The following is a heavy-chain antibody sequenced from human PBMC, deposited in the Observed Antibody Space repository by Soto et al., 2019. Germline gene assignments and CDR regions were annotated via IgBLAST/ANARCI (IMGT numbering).Heavy chain of an antibody. CDR2: IGTAGDP. Sequence: GGSLRLSCAASGFTFSSYDMHWVRQATGKGLEWVSAIGTAGDPYYPGSVKGRFTISRENAKNSLYLQMNSLRAGDTAVYYCARGLYRPTGGRLWFGELLLYYMDVWGKGTTVTVSS. D-gene: IGHD3-10*01. CDR1: GFTFSSYD. V-gene: IGHV3-13*05. J-gene: IGHJ6*03. CDR3: ARGLYRPTGGRLWFGELLLYYMDV.